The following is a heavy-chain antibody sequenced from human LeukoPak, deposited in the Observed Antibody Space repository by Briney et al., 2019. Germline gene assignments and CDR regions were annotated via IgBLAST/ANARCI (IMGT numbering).Heavy chain of an antibody. CDR1: GGSFSGYY. J-gene: IGHJ2*01. D-gene: IGHD6-19*01. V-gene: IGHV4-34*01. CDR2: MNHSGST. CDR3: ARDLRFSSAWYDWYFDL. Sequence: SETLSLTCAVYGGSFSGYYWNWIRQPPGKGLEWIGEMNHSGSTNYKPSLKSRVTISVDTSKNHFSLKLNSVTAADTAVYYCARDLRFSSAWYDWYFDLWGRGTLVTVSS.